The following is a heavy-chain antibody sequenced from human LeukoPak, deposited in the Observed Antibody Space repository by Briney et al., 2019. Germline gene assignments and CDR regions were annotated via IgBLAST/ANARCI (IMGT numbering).Heavy chain of an antibody. V-gene: IGHV4-38-2*01. D-gene: IGHD2-15*01. Sequence: SETLSLTCAVSGYSINNAHYWAWIRQPPGKGLEWIGNKSGIASYNPSLKSRVTISLDTSKNHFSLNLRSVAAADTAVYFCARASVEHSIVAGDYFDYRGKGTLVTVSS. J-gene: IGHJ4*02. CDR1: GYSINNAHY. CDR2: KSGIA. CDR3: ARASVEHSIVAGDYFDY.